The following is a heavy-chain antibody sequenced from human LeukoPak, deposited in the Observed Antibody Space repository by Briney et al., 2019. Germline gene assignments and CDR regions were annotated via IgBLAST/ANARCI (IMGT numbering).Heavy chain of an antibody. Sequence: PGGSLRLSCAASGFTFSSYAMHWVRQAPGKGLEWVAVISYDGGNKYYADSVKGRFTISRDNSKNTLYLQMNSLRAEDTAVYYCARDYHQQLVRFGYDYWGQGTLVTVSS. CDR3: ARDYHQQLVRFGYDY. J-gene: IGHJ4*02. CDR2: ISYDGGNK. V-gene: IGHV3-30-3*01. D-gene: IGHD6-13*01. CDR1: GFTFSSYA.